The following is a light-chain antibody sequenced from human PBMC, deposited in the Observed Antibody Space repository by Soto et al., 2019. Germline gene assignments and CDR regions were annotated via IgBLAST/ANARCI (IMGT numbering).Light chain of an antibody. Sequence: DIPMTQSPSTQSASVGDRVTITCRASQTISSGLAWYQQKPGKAPKVLIYDASTLESGVPSRFSGSGSGTEFTLTISSLRPDDFATYYCQQYKSYKTFGQGTKVEIK. CDR1: QTISSG. V-gene: IGKV1-5*01. J-gene: IGKJ1*01. CDR3: QQYKSYKT. CDR2: DAS.